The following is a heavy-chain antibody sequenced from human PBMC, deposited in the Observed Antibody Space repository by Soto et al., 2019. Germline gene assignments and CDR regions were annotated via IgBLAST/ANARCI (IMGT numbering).Heavy chain of an antibody. V-gene: IGHV3-23*01. J-gene: IGHJ4*02. CDR2: ISATGGST. CDR3: AKDRLAGNFDY. CDR1: GLTFNNYA. Sequence: GGSLRLSCAASGLTFNNYAMNWVRQAPGKGQEWVATISATGGSTYYAASLKGRFTISRDLSKNTLYLQMNGLRLDDSAVYYCAKDRLAGNFDYWRQGTQVTVSS.